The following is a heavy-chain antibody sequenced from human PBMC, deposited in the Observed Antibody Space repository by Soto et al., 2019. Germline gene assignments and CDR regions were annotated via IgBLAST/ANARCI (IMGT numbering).Heavy chain of an antibody. CDR3: AKDLRCSRGDTAMVTWRYYYYGMDV. CDR2: ISYDGSNK. D-gene: IGHD5-18*01. J-gene: IGHJ6*02. CDR1: GFTFSSYG. V-gene: IGHV3-30*18. Sequence: GGSLRLSCAASGFTFSSYGMHWVRQAPGKGLEWVAVISYDGSNKYYADSVKGRFTISRDNSKNTLYLQMNSLRAEDTAVYYCAKDLRCSRGDTAMVTWRYYYYGMDVWGQGTTVTVSS.